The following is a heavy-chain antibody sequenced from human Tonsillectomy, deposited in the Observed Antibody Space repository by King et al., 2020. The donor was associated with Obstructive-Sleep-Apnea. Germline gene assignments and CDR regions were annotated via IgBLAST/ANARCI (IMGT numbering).Heavy chain of an antibody. CDR3: AHRAITMVRGWGDYFDF. CDR1: GFSLSESGVG. V-gene: IGHV2-5*01. D-gene: IGHD3-10*01. CDR2: IYWTDEK. Sequence: TLKESGPTLVKPTQTLTLTCTFSGFSLSESGVGVGWIRQPPGKALEWLALIYWTDEKRYSPSLRSRVTVTNDTSKNQVVLKMTNMDPGDTATYYCAHRAITMVRGWGDYFDFWGQGTPVTVSS. J-gene: IGHJ4*02.